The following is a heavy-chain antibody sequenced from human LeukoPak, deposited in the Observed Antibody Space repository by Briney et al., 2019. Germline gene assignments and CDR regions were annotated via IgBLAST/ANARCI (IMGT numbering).Heavy chain of an antibody. D-gene: IGHD6-6*01. Sequence: GASVKVSCTASGYTFTGYYMHWVRQAPGQGLEWMGWINPNSGGTNYAQKFQGRVTMTRDTSISTAYMELSRLRSDDTAVYYCARKIGSSSAEDYWGQGTLVTVSS. CDR1: GYTFTGYY. CDR2: INPNSGGT. J-gene: IGHJ4*02. V-gene: IGHV1-2*02. CDR3: ARKIGSSSAEDY.